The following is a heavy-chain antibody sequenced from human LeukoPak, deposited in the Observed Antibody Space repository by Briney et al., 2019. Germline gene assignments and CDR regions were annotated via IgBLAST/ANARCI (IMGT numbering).Heavy chain of an antibody. CDR3: ARGYGDYVGGFDY. J-gene: IGHJ4*02. CDR1: GYTFTNYG. D-gene: IGHD4-17*01. V-gene: IGHV1-18*01. Sequence: ASVKVSCKSSGYTFTNYGITWVRQAPGQGLEWMGWIGAYNGNTNYAQRLQDRVTMTRDTSTNTAYLELRSLGPDDTAVYYCARGYGDYVGGFDYWGQGTLVTVSS. CDR2: IGAYNGNT.